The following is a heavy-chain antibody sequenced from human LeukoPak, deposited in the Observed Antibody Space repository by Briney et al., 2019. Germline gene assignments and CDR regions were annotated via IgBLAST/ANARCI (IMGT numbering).Heavy chain of an antibody. Sequence: SETLSLTRTVSVGSISSSSYYWGWIREPPGKGLEWIGSIYYSGGTYYNPSLKSRATLSVDTSKNQFSLQLSSVTAADTAVYYCARVTDGEQPGGPGAYYYYYMDVWGKGTTVTVSS. CDR1: VGSISSSSYY. J-gene: IGHJ6*03. CDR2: IYYSGGT. V-gene: IGHV4-39*07. D-gene: IGHD6-13*01. CDR3: ARVTDGEQPGGPGAYYYYYMDV.